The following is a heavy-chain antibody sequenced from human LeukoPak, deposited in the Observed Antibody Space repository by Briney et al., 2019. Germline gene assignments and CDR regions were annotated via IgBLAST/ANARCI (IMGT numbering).Heavy chain of an antibody. V-gene: IGHV1-8*01. CDR3: ARVVPAAQKLYNWFDP. D-gene: IGHD2-2*01. CDR1: GYTFTSYD. J-gene: IGHJ5*02. CDR2: MNPNSGNT. Sequence: ASVKVSCKASGYTFTSYDINWVRQATGQGLEWMGWMNPNSGNTGYAQKFQGRVTMTRNTSISTAYMELSSLRSEDTAVHYCARVVPAAQKLYNWFDPWGQGTLVTVSS.